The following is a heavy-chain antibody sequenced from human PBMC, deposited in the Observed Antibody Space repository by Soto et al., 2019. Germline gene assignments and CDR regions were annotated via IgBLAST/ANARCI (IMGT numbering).Heavy chain of an antibody. Sequence: SETLSLTCTVSGGSISSSSYYWGWIRQPPGKGLEWIGYINYSGSTNYNPSLKSRVTISVDTSKNQFSLKLSSVTAADTAVYYCARLRGDYVENIWGQGTMVTVSS. CDR1: GGSISSSSYY. D-gene: IGHD4-17*01. CDR3: ARLRGDYVENI. CDR2: INYSGST. J-gene: IGHJ3*02. V-gene: IGHV4-61*05.